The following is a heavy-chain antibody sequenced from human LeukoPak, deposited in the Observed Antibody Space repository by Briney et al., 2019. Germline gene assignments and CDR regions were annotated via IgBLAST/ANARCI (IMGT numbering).Heavy chain of an antibody. J-gene: IGHJ4*02. Sequence: PGGSLDPSWEASGFTFDDYAMSWFGQAPGKGREWASGINWNGGSTGYADSVKGRFTISRDNAKNSLYLQMNSLRAEDTALYYCARAQYYYGSGDSFDYWGQGTLVTVSS. D-gene: IGHD3-10*01. CDR1: GFTFDDYA. CDR2: INWNGGST. V-gene: IGHV3-20*04. CDR3: ARAQYYYGSGDSFDY.